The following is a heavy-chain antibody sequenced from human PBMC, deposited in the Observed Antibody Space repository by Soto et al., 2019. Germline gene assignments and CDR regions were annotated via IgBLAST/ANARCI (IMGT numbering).Heavy chain of an antibody. V-gene: IGHV1-3*01. J-gene: IGHJ3*02. CDR1: GYTSTNYG. D-gene: IGHD4-17*01. CDR3: AIPFYDYGDLIGDDAFDI. CDR2: INAGSGNT. Sequence: ASVKVSCKASGYTSTNYGMHWVRQAPGQRLEWMGWINAGSGNTKYSQKFQGRVTMTEDTSTDTAYMELSSLRSEDTAVYYCAIPFYDYGDLIGDDAFDIWGQGTMVTVSS.